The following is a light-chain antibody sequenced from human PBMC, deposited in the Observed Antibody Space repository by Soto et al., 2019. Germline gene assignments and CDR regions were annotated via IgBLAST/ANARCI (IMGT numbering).Light chain of an antibody. V-gene: IGLV1-51*01. J-gene: IGLJ1*01. CDR2: DNN. Sequence: QSVLTQPPSVSAAPGQTVTISCSGSSSNIGNNYVFWYQQLPGTAPKLLIYDNNKRPSGIPDRFSGSKSGTSATLGITGLQTGDEADYYCGTWDSSLSAYVFGTGTKVTVL. CDR3: GTWDSSLSAYV. CDR1: SSNIGNNY.